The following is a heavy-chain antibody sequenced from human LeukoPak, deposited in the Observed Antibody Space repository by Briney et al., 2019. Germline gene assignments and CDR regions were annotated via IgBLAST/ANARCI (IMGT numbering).Heavy chain of an antibody. V-gene: IGHV3-33*01. Sequence: TGGSLRLSCAASGFTFSSYGMHWVRQAQGKGLEWVALTWYDGSNKNYADSVKGRSTISRDNSKNTLYLQMNSLRGEDTAVYYCARGGLTIAEATTSWYLDYWGQGTLVTVSS. J-gene: IGHJ4*02. CDR2: TWYDGSNK. D-gene: IGHD1-26*01. CDR1: GFTFSSYG. CDR3: ARGGLTIAEATTSWYLDY.